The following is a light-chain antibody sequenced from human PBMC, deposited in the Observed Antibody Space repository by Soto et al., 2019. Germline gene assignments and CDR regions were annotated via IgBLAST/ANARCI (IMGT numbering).Light chain of an antibody. CDR2: DAS. Sequence: DNQMSQSPAALSASVGDRLTITCRASQSISSWLAWYQQKPGKAPKLLIYDASSLESGVPSRFSGSGSGTEFTLTISSLQPDDFATYYCQQYYTYWHLFGQG. CDR1: QSISSW. V-gene: IGKV1-5*01. J-gene: IGKJ1*01. CDR3: QQYYTYWHL.